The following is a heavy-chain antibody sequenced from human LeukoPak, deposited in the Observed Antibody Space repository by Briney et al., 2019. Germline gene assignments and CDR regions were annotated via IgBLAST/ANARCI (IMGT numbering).Heavy chain of an antibody. Sequence: GGSLRLSCEASGFTFSTYGMSWVRQAPGKGLEWVSAISGSGGSTYYADSVKGRFTISRDNSKNTLYLQMNSLRAEDTAVYYCAKNPQYCSGGSCYPGFWGQGTLVTVSS. CDR2: ISGSGGST. CDR3: AKNPQYCSGGSCYPGF. V-gene: IGHV3-23*01. CDR1: GFTFSTYG. D-gene: IGHD2-15*01. J-gene: IGHJ4*02.